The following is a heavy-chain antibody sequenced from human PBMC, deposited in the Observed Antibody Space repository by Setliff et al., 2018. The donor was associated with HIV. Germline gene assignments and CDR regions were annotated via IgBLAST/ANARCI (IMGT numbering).Heavy chain of an antibody. CDR3: AKDARWNYVGFDY. CDR2: ITDSGSTT. Sequence: PGGSLRLSCVASGFRFDDYGMSWVRQAPGKGLEWVSGITDSGSTTYYDDSVKGRFTISRDNSKNTLYLQINSLRAEDTAVYYCAKDARWNYVGFDYWGQGTLVTVSS. D-gene: IGHD1-7*01. V-gene: IGHV3-23*01. J-gene: IGHJ4*02. CDR1: GFRFDDYG.